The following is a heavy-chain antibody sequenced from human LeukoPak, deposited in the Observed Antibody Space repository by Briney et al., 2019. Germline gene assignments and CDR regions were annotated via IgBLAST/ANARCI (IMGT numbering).Heavy chain of an antibody. CDR3: ARHYPYGSGSYSPFYFDY. V-gene: IGHV4-59*08. CDR2: IYYSGST. D-gene: IGHD3-10*01. J-gene: IGHJ4*02. CDR1: GDSISSYY. Sequence: SETLSLTCSVSGDSISSYYGSWTRQPPGKGRECGGYIYYSGSTNYNPSLKSRVTISVDTSKNQFSLKLSSVTAADTGVYYCARHYPYGSGSYSPFYFDYWGQGTLVTVSS.